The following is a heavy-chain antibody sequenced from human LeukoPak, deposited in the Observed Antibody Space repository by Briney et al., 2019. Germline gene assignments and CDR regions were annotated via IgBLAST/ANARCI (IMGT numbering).Heavy chain of an antibody. CDR1: GGSFSSYA. CDR2: IIPIFGSA. D-gene: IGHD5-18*01. J-gene: IGHJ4*02. Sequence: ASVKVSCKASGGSFSSYAISWVRQAPGQGLEWMGGIIPIFGSANHAQKFQGRVTITADESTSTAYMELSSLRSEDTAVYYCARADQIGYSYGFEYWGQGTLVTVSS. V-gene: IGHV1-69*13. CDR3: ARADQIGYSYGFEY.